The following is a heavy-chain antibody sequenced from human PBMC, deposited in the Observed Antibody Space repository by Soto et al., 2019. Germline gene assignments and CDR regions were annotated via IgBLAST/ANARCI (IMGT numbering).Heavy chain of an antibody. CDR2: ISGSGGST. D-gene: IGHD3-10*01. CDR3: AIEYYGSGRSNYYYYGMDV. CDR1: GFTFSSYA. V-gene: IGHV3-23*01. Sequence: PGGSLRLSCAASGFTFSSYAMSWVRQAPGKGLEWVSAISGSGGSTYYADSVKGRFTISRDNSKNTLYLQMNSLRAEDTAVYYCAIEYYGSGRSNYYYYGMDVWGQGTTVTVSS. J-gene: IGHJ6*02.